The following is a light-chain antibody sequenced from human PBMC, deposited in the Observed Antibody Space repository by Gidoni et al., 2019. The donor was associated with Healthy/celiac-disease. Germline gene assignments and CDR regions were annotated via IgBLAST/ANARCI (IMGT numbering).Light chain of an antibody. CDR1: QSISSW. CDR2: KAS. J-gene: IGKJ4*01. Sequence: EIQMTPSPSTLSASVGDRVTITCRASQSISSWLAWYQQKPGKAPKLLIYKASSLESGVPSRFSGSGSGTEFTLTISSLQPDDFATYYCQQYNSYPLTFXGXTKVEIK. V-gene: IGKV1-5*03. CDR3: QQYNSYPLT.